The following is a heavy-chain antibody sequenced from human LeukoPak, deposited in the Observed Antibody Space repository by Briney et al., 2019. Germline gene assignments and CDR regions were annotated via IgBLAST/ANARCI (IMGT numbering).Heavy chain of an antibody. J-gene: IGHJ3*02. D-gene: IGHD4-17*01. Sequence: GRSLRLSCAASGFTFDDYAMHWVRQAPGKGLEWVLGISWNSGSIGYADSVKGRFTISRDNAKNSLYLQMNSLRAEDTALYYCAKDMYGDYVGGLLGAFDIWGQGTMVTVSS. CDR3: AKDMYGDYVGGLLGAFDI. CDR1: GFTFDDYA. CDR2: ISWNSGSI. V-gene: IGHV3-9*01.